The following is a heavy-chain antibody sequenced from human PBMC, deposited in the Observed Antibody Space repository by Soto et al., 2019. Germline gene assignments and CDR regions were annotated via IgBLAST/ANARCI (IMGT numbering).Heavy chain of an antibody. CDR3: TDSGYDNNWFDP. CDR2: IKSKTDGGTT. D-gene: IGHD5-12*01. CDR1: GFTFGDYA. V-gene: IGHV3-15*01. J-gene: IGHJ5*02. Sequence: GGSLRLSCTASGFTFGDYAMSWVRQAPGKGLEWVGRIKSKTDGGTTDYAAPVKGRFTISRDDSKNTLYLQMNSLKTEDTAVYYCTDSGYDNNWFDPWGQGTLVTVSS.